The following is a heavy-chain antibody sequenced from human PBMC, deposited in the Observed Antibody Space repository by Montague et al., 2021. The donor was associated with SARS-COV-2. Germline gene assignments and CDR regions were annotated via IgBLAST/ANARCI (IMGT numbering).Heavy chain of an antibody. J-gene: IGHJ5*02. CDR2: IYHSGST. Sequence: SETLSLTCTVSGYSISSGHYWGWIRQPPGKGLEWIGSIYHSGSTYYNPSLKSRVTISVDTSKNQFSLKLSSATAADTAVYYCARDCYDYGSGSYQRWFDPWGQGTLVTVSS. CDR1: GYSISSGHY. V-gene: IGHV4-38-2*02. D-gene: IGHD3-10*01. CDR3: ARDCYDYGSGSYQRWFDP.